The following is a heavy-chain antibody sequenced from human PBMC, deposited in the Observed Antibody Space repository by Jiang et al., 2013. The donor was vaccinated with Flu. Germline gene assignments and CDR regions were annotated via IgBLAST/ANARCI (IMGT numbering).Heavy chain of an antibody. CDR3: ARVDRITMTYYYYYGMDV. D-gene: IGHD3-22*01. V-gene: IGHV3-23*01. J-gene: IGHJ6*02. Sequence: WVRPSVQEGGWSGSSAISGSGGSTYYADSVKGRFTISRDNSKNTLYLQMDSLRAEDTAVYYCARVDRITMTYYYYYGMDVWGQGTTVTVSS. CDR2: ISGSGGST.